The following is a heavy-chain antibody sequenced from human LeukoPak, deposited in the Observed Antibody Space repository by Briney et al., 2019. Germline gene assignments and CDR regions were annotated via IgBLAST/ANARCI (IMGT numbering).Heavy chain of an antibody. CDR1: GGSISSGGYY. V-gene: IGHV4-30-2*01. CDR2: IYHSGST. CDR3: ARGRSGYPLDAFDI. J-gene: IGHJ3*02. Sequence: PSETLSLTCTVSGGSISSGGYYWSWIRQPPGKGLEWIGYIYHSGSTYYNPSLKSRVTISVDRSKNQFSLKLSSVTAADTAVYYCARGRSGYPLDAFDIWGQGTMVTVSS. D-gene: IGHD5-12*01.